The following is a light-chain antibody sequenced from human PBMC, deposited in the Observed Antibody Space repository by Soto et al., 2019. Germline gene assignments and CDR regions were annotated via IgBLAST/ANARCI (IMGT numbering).Light chain of an antibody. Sequence: EIVMTQSPATLSVSPGERATLSCRASQSVSSNLAWYQQKPGQAPRLLIYDASNRATGIPDRFRGSGSGTEFTLTISSLQPDDFATYYCQQYTSYPWTFGQGTKVDIK. CDR1: QSVSSN. CDR3: QQYTSYPWT. CDR2: DAS. V-gene: IGKV3D-15*01. J-gene: IGKJ1*01.